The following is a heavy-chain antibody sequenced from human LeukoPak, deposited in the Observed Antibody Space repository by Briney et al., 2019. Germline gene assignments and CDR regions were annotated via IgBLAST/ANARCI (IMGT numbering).Heavy chain of an antibody. CDR1: GFTFSNAW. J-gene: IGHJ4*02. V-gene: IGHV3-15*01. CDR2: IKSKTDGGTA. CDR3: NTWTSAGNSLFDN. Sequence: PGGSLRLSCAASGFTFSNAWMTWVRQAPGKGLEWVGCIKSKTDGGTADYAAPVKGRFTISRDDSKTTLYLQMDSLKTEDTAVYYCNTWTSAGNSLFDNWGQGTLVTVSS. D-gene: IGHD4-23*01.